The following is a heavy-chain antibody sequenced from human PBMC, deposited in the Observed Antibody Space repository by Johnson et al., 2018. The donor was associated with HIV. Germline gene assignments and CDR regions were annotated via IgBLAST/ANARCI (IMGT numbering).Heavy chain of an antibody. J-gene: IGHJ3*02. CDR3: AKHGYGGNVFDAFDI. D-gene: IGHD4-23*01. CDR1: GFTFSSYW. Sequence: EKLVESGGGLVQPGGSLRLSCAASGFTFSSYWMSWVRQAPGKGLEWVANIKQDGSEKYYVDSVKGRFTISRDNAKNSLYLQMNSLRAEDTAVYYCAKHGYGGNVFDAFDIWGQGTMVTVSS. V-gene: IGHV3-7*01. CDR2: IKQDGSEK.